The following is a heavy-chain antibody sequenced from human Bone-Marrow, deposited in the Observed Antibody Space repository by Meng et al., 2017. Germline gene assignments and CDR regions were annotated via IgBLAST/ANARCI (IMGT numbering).Heavy chain of an antibody. CDR3: ARERYDYVWGSYRYDAFDI. Sequence: ASVKVSCKVSGYTLTELSMHWVRQAPGKGLEWMGWISAYNGNTNYAQKLQGRVTMTTDTSTSTAYMELRSLRSDDTAVYYCARERYDYVWGSYRYDAFDIWGQGTMVTVSS. D-gene: IGHD3-16*02. CDR2: ISAYNGNT. CDR1: GYTLTELS. J-gene: IGHJ3*02. V-gene: IGHV1-18*01.